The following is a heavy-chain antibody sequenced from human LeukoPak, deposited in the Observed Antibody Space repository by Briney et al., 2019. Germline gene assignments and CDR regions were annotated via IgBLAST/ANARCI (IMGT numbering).Heavy chain of an antibody. D-gene: IGHD3-10*01. CDR3: ARCYTYGTTWFGGLDV. CDR2: ISGRGSST. CDR1: GFTFTNYA. J-gene: IGHJ6*02. V-gene: IGHV3-23*01. Sequence: GGSLRLSCAAPGFTFTNYAMNWVRQAPGKGLEWVSAISGRGSSTYYADSVKGRFTISRDNSKNTLYLQMNSLRAEDTAVYYCARCYTYGTTWFGGLDVWGQGTTVTVSS.